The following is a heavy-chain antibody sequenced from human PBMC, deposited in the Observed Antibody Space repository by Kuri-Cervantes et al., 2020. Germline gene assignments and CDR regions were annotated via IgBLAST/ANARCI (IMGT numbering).Heavy chain of an antibody. J-gene: IGHJ3*02. V-gene: IGHV3-30-3*01. CDR2: ISYDGSNK. CDR3: AREDGIAGATSAFDI. D-gene: IGHD1-26*01. CDR1: GFTFSSYA. Sequence: LSLTCSASGFTFSSYAMHWVRQAPGKGLEWVAVISYDGSNKYYAVSVKGRFTISRDNSKNSLYLQMNSLRADDTAVYYCAREDGIAGATSAFDIWGQGTMVTVSS.